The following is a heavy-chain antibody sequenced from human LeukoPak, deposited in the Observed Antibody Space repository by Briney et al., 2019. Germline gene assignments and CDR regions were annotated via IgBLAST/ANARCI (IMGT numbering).Heavy chain of an antibody. D-gene: IGHD6-13*01. CDR1: GYTFTGYY. CDR3: AYYSAAFENY. CDR2: INPNSGGT. V-gene: IGHV1-2*06. J-gene: IGHJ4*02. Sequence: ASVEVSCKASGYTFTGYYMHWVRQAPGQGLEWMGRINPNSGGTNYAQKFQGRVTMTRDTSISTAYMELSRLRSDDTAVYYCAYYSAAFENYWGQGTLVTVSS.